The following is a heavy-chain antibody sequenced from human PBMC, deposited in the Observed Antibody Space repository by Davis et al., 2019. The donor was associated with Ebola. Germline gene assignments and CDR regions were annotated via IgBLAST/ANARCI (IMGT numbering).Heavy chain of an antibody. J-gene: IGHJ3*02. CDR3: ARDRAKPGYCSSTSCSHDAFDI. V-gene: IGHV4-59*12. D-gene: IGHD2-2*01. Sequence: PSETLSLTCTVSGGSIRSYYWSWIRQPPGKGLEWIGYIYYSGSTYYNPSLKSRVTISVDTSKNQFSLKLSSVTAADTAVYYCARDRAKPGYCSSTSCSHDAFDIWGQGTMVTVSS. CDR1: GGSIRSYY. CDR2: IYYSGST.